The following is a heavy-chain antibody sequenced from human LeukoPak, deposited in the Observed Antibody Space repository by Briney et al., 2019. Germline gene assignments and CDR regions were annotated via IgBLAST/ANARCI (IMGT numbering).Heavy chain of an antibody. CDR1: GFTFSNYA. D-gene: IGHD3-3*01. CDR2: ISYDGSKK. CDR3: ARGSITLFGVVPPPNWFDP. V-gene: IGHV3-30-3*01. Sequence: GGSLRLSCAASGFTFSNYAIHWVREAPGKGLEWVAVISYDGSKKYYADSLKGRFTISRDNSKSTLYLQMNSLRAEDTAVYYCARGSITLFGVVPPPNWFDPWGQGTLVTVSS. J-gene: IGHJ5*02.